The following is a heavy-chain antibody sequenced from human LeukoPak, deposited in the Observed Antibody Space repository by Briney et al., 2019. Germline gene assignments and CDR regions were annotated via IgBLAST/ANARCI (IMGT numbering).Heavy chain of an antibody. J-gene: IGHJ4*02. D-gene: IGHD4-17*01. CDR3: AILYGDYEYYFDY. CDR2: INHSGST. Sequence: SETLSLTCAVYGESFSGYYWSWIRQPPGKGLEWIGEINHSGSTNYNPSLKSRATISVDTSKNQFSLKLSSVTAADTAVYYCAILYGDYEYYFDYWGQGTLVTVSS. V-gene: IGHV4-34*01. CDR1: GESFSGYY.